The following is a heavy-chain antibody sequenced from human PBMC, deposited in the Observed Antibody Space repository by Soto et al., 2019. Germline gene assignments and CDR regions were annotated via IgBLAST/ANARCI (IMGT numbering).Heavy chain of an antibody. CDR2: ISSNSSTI. J-gene: IGHJ4*02. D-gene: IGHD4-17*01. CDR3: ARDKFHGAGFFDY. Sequence: PGGSLRLSCAASGFTFSSYSMNWVRQAPGKGLEWVSYISSNSSTIYYADSVKGRFTISRDNAKNSLYLQMNSLRAEDTAVYYCARDKFHGAGFFDYWGQGTLVTVSS. V-gene: IGHV3-48*01. CDR1: GFTFSSYS.